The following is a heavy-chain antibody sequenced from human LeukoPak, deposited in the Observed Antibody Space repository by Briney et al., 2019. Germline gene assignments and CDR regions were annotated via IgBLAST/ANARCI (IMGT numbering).Heavy chain of an antibody. D-gene: IGHD2-2*01. CDR2: IYYSGST. J-gene: IGHJ6*03. CDR1: GGPISSYY. Sequence: SETLSLTCTVSGGPISSYYWSWIRQPPGKGLEWIGYIYYSGSTNYNPSLKSRVTISVDTSKNQFSLKLSSVTAADTAVYYCARDIGYCSSTSCYGDYYYYYMDVWGKGTTVTVSS. V-gene: IGHV4-59*01. CDR3: ARDIGYCSSTSCYGDYYYYYMDV.